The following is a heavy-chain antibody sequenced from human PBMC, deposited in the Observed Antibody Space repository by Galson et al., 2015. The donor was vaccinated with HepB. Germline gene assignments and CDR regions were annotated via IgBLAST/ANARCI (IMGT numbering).Heavy chain of an antibody. CDR3: ARGGYCSSTSCYKTGDY. Sequence: LRLSCAASGFTFSSYWMSWVRQAPGKGLEWVANIKQDGSEKYYVDSVKGRFTISRDNAKNSLYLQMNSLRAEDTAVYYCARGGYCSSTSCYKTGDYWGQGTLVTVSS. D-gene: IGHD2-2*02. CDR1: GFTFSSYW. V-gene: IGHV3-7*03. J-gene: IGHJ4*02. CDR2: IKQDGSEK.